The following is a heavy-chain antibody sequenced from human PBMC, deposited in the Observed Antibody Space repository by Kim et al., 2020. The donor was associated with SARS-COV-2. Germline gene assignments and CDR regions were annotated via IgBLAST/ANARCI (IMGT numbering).Heavy chain of an antibody. CDR3: ARGVGYGSGSYYNFLYYYYGMDV. V-gene: IGHV1-8*01. J-gene: IGHJ6*02. CDR2: MNPNSGNT. Sequence: ASVKVSCKASGYTFTSYDINWVRQATGQGLEWMGWMNPNSGNTGYAQKFQGRVTMTRNTSISTAYMELSSLRSEDTAVYYCARGVGYGSGSYYNFLYYYYGMDVWGQGTTVTVSS. CDR1: GYTFTSYD. D-gene: IGHD3-10*01.